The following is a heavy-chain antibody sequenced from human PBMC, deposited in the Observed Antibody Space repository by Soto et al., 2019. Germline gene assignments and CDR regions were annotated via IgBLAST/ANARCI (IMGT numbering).Heavy chain of an antibody. Sequence: ASVKVSCKAPRYTFTSYYINWVRQAPGQGLEWMGVINPHGGSTAYAQKFKGRVTLTRDTSASTVYMEVSSLTSEDTAMYYCARSSGGNFGIIIEGNNWFAPWGQGTLVIVS. CDR3: ARSSGGNFGIIIEGNNWFAP. J-gene: IGHJ5*02. D-gene: IGHD1-26*01. V-gene: IGHV1-46*01. CDR2: INPHGGST. CDR1: RYTFTSYY.